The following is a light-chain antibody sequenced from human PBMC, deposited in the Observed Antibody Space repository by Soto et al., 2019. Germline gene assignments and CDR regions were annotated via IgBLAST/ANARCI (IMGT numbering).Light chain of an antibody. CDR2: EGS. J-gene: IGLJ1*01. CDR3: CSYAGSSTYV. CDR1: SSGVGGYNL. Sequence: QSALAQPASVSGSPGQSITISCTGTSSGVGGYNLVSWYQQHPGKAPKVMIYEGSKRPSGVSNRFSGSKSGNTASLTISGLQAEDEADYYCCSYAGSSTYVFGTGTKVTVL. V-gene: IGLV2-23*01.